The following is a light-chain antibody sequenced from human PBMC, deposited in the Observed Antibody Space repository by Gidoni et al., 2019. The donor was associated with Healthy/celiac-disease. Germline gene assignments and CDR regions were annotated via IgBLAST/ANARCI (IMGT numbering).Light chain of an antibody. CDR3: QQYYSTPYT. Sequence: DIVITQSPDSLAVSLGERATINCKSSQSVLYSSHNKNYIAWYQQNPGQPPKLLIYWASTRESGVPDRFSGSGSGTDCTLTSSSLQAEDVAVYYCQQYYSTPYTFGQGTKLEIK. V-gene: IGKV4-1*01. CDR1: QSVLYSSHNKNY. CDR2: WAS. J-gene: IGKJ2*01.